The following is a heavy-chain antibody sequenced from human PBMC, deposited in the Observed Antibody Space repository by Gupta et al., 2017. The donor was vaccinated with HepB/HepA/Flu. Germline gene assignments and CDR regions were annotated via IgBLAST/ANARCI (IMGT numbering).Heavy chain of an antibody. D-gene: IGHD6-25*01. V-gene: IGHV3-48*02. CDR3: ATGSSEKQRGYYFDY. J-gene: IGHJ4*02. CDR1: GFTFSRYR. Sequence: EVQLLESGGGLVQPGGSMRLSCAASGFTFSRYRLTWFRQAQGKGLEWVSHITSSTSTIYYADSVKGRFTISRDNAKNSLYLQMNSLRDEDTAVYYCATGSSEKQRGYYFDYWGQGTLVTVSS. CDR2: ITSSTSTI.